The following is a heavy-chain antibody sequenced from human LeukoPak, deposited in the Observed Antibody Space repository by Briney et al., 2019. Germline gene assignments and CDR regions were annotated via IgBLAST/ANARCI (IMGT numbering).Heavy chain of an antibody. Sequence: SETLSLPCTVSGRSIGSSYWTWIRRPPGKGLEWIGNILYSGNTNYNPSLKSRVTISVDTSKNQFSLKLNSVTAADTAVYYCARREYSSSWYAFDIWGQGTMVTVSS. V-gene: IGHV4-59*01. CDR1: GRSIGSSY. CDR2: ILYSGNT. J-gene: IGHJ3*02. CDR3: ARREYSSSWYAFDI. D-gene: IGHD6-13*01.